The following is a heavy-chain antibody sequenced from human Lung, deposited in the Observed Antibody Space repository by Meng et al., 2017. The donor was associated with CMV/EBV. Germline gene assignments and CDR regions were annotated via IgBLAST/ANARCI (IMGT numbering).Heavy chain of an antibody. Sequence: SCAASGFTFSSYEMNWVRQAPGKELEWVSYISSSGSTIYYADSVKGRFTISRDNAKNSLYLQMNSLRAEDTAVYYCAREGCYCGSTSYRHPRYWHYGMDVXGQGXTVTVSS. V-gene: IGHV3-48*03. D-gene: IGHD2-2*01. CDR3: AREGCYCGSTSYRHPRYWHYGMDV. CDR2: ISSSGSTI. CDR1: GFTFSSYE. J-gene: IGHJ6*02.